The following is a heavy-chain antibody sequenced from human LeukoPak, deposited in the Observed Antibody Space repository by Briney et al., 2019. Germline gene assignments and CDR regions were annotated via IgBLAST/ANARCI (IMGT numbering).Heavy chain of an antibody. CDR2: IYITGNT. V-gene: IGHV4-61*02. CDR1: GGSISSADYY. CDR3: ARGGTLFTFFDS. J-gene: IGHJ4*02. Sequence: SETLSLTCTESGGSISSADYYWNWIRQPAGRGLEWIGRIYITGNTMYNPSLESRVRMSIDTSKNQVSLTVKSVTAADTAVYYCARGGTLFTFFDSWGKGTLVTVSS.